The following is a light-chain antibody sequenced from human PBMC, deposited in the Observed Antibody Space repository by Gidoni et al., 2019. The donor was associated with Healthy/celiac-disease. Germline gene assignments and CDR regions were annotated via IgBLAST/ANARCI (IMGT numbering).Light chain of an antibody. CDR3: SSYAGSNNPYRV. V-gene: IGLV2-8*01. CDR2: EVS. Sequence: QSALTQPPSSSGSPGQSVTISCTGTSSDVGGYNYVSWYQQHPGKAPKLMIYEVSKRPSGVPDRFSGSKSGNTASLTVSGLQAEDEADYYCSSYAGSNNPYRVFGGGTKLTVL. J-gene: IGLJ3*02. CDR1: SSDVGGYNY.